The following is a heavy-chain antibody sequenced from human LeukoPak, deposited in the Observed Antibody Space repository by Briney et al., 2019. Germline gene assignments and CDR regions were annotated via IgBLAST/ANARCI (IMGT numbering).Heavy chain of an antibody. D-gene: IGHD3-9*01. V-gene: IGHV4-59*01. Sequence: SETLSLTCTVSGGSISSYYWSWIRQPPGKGLEWIGYIYYSGSTNYNPSLKSRVTISVDTSKNQFSLKLSSVIAADTAVYYCAREPRHYDILTGYPLYYFDYWGQGTLVTVSS. CDR3: AREPRHYDILTGYPLYYFDY. CDR2: IYYSGST. J-gene: IGHJ4*02. CDR1: GGSISSYY.